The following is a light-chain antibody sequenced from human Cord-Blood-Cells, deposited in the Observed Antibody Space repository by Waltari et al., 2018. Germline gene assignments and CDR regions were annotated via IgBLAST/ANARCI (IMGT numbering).Light chain of an antibody. CDR2: GAS. CDR1: QSVSSN. Sequence: EIVMTQSPATLSVSPGEPATLPDRASQSVSSNLAWYQQKPGQAPRLLIYGASTRATGIPARFSGSGSGTEFTLTLSSLQSEDFAVYYCQQYNNWPLTVGGGTKVEIK. V-gene: IGKV3-15*01. J-gene: IGKJ4*01. CDR3: QQYNNWPLT.